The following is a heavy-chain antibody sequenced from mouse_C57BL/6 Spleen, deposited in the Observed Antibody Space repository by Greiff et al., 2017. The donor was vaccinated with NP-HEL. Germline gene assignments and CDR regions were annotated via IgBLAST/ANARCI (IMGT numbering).Heavy chain of an antibody. J-gene: IGHJ1*03. CDR1: GYAFSSYW. CDR2: IYPGDGDT. V-gene: IGHV1-80*01. Sequence: LVESGAELVKPGASVKISCKASGYAFSSYWMNWVKQRPGKGLEWIGQIYPGDGDTNYNGKFKGKATLTADKSSSTAYMQLSSLTSEDSAVYFCARSWNVGWYFDVWGTGTTVTVSS. CDR3: ARSWNVGWYFDV. D-gene: IGHD4-1*01.